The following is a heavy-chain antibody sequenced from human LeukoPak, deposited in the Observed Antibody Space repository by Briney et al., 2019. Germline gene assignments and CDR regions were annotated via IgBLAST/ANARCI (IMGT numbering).Heavy chain of an antibody. V-gene: IGHV1-8*01. Sequence: ASVKVSCKASGYTFTSYDINWVRQATGQGLEWMGWMNPNSGNTGCAQKFQGRVTMTRNTSISTAYMELSSLRSEDTAVYYCARGPPLRRQYYDFWSGYYPLYYYYGMDVWGQGTTVTVSS. CDR2: MNPNSGNT. D-gene: IGHD3-3*01. J-gene: IGHJ6*02. CDR1: GYTFTSYD. CDR3: ARGPPLRRQYYDFWSGYYPLYYYYGMDV.